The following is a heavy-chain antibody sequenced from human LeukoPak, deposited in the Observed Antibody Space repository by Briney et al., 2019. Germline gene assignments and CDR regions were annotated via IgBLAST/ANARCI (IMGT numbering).Heavy chain of an antibody. J-gene: IGHJ4*02. CDR2: IYSGGST. V-gene: IGHV3-53*01. D-gene: IGHD5-18*01. CDR3: AREDTALVIAY. CDR1: GFTVSSNY. Sequence: GGSLRLSCAASGFTVSSNYMSWVRQAPGKGLEWVSVIYSGGSTYYADSVKGRFTISRDNSKNTLYLQMNSLRAEDTAVYHCAREDTALVIAYWGQGTLVTVSS.